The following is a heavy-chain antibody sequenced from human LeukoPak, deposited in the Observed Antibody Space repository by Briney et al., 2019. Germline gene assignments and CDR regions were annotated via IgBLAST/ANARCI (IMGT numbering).Heavy chain of an antibody. CDR3: ARVVIAPRGYYYYMHV. J-gene: IGHJ6*03. D-gene: IGHD3-16*02. Sequence: SETLSLTCTVHGGSFNDDYGNWSRHPPRGGREWRGYIYYSGGINYNHSLQRRVTISVDTSKTQLSLKLSSATAADTAVYYCARVVIAPRGYYYYMHVWGKGTTVTVSS. CDR2: IYYSGGI. V-gene: IGHV4-59*01. CDR1: GGSFNDDY.